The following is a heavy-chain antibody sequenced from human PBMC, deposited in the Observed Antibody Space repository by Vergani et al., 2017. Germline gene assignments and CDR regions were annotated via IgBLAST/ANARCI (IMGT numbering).Heavy chain of an antibody. J-gene: IGHJ6*03. V-gene: IGHV4-34*01. CDR1: GGSFTSYH. D-gene: IGHD2-8*01. CDR2: IDHTGRP. CDR3: ARVNTKTNGHLYYYYYMDV. Sequence: QVQLQQWGGGLLKPSETLSLTCVVNGGSFTSYHWTWIRQSPGEGLEWVGDIDHTGRPDYNPSIKSRLTMSVDKSRNHFSLTLNSVTATDTAIYFCARVNTKTNGHLYYYYYMDVWVQGTAVTVS.